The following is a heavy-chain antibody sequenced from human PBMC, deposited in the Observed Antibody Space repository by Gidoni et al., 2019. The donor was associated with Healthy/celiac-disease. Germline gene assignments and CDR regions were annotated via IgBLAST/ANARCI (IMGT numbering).Heavy chain of an antibody. CDR2: IFSNDEK. Sequence: QVTLKESGPVLVKPTETLTLTCTVSGFSLSNARMGVSWIRQPPGKALEWLAHIFSNDEKSYSTSLKSRLTISKDTSKSQVVLTMTNMDPVDTATYYCARTTIFGVVIFRYYYGMDVWGQGTTVTVSS. J-gene: IGHJ6*02. CDR3: ARTTIFGVVIFRYYYGMDV. D-gene: IGHD3-3*01. CDR1: GFSLSNARMG. V-gene: IGHV2-26*01.